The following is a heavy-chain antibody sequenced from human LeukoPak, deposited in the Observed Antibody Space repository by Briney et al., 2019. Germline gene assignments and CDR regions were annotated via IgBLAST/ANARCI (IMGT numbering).Heavy chain of an antibody. CDR2: IYTSGST. J-gene: IGHJ4*02. Sequence: SETLSLTCTVSGGSISSYYWSWIRQPPGKGLEWIGYIYTSGSTNYNPSLKSRVTISVDTSKNQFSLKLSSVTAADTAVYYCARGVEITGTKLDYWGQGTLVTVSS. V-gene: IGHV4-4*09. CDR1: GGSISSYY. D-gene: IGHD1-7*01. CDR3: ARGVEITGTKLDY.